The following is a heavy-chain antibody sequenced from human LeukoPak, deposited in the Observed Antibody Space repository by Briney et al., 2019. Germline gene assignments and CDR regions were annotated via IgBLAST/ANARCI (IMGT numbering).Heavy chain of an antibody. CDR3: TTDSAYCGGDCAFDY. CDR2: IKSKTDGGTT. D-gene: IGHD2-21*02. Sequence: GSLRLSWAASCFTLSNAWMNWVRQAPGKGLEWVGRIKSKTDGGTTDYAAPVKGRVTISRDDSKNTLYLQMNSLKTEDTAVYYCTTDSAYCGGDCAFDYWGQGTLVTVSS. V-gene: IGHV3-15*07. CDR1: CFTLSNAW. J-gene: IGHJ4*02.